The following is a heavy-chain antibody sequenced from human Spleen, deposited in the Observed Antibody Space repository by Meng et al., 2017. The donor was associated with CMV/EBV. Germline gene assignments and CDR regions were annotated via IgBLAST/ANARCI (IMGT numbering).Heavy chain of an antibody. D-gene: IGHD6-6*01. CDR1: GYTFTGYY. J-gene: IGHJ4*02. CDR2: INPNSGGT. V-gene: IGHV1-2*02. Sequence: ASGYTFTGYYMHWVRQAPGQGLEWMGWINPNSGGTNYAQKFQGRVTMTRDTSITTVYMELSRLRSDDTAVYYCVRGKHPPFVWFDYWAQGTLVTVSS. CDR3: VRGKHPPFVWFDY.